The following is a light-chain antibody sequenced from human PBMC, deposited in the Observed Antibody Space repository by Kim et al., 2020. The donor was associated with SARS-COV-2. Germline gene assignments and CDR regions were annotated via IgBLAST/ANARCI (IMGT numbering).Light chain of an antibody. CDR3: QQYYSYPQT. V-gene: IGKV1-8*01. CDR1: QGISSY. Sequence: ASTGDRVTITCRASQGISSYLAWYQQKPGKAPKLLIYAASTLQSGVPTRFSGSGSGTDFTLTISCLQAEDFATYYCQQYYSYPQTFGQGTKVDIK. CDR2: AAS. J-gene: IGKJ1*01.